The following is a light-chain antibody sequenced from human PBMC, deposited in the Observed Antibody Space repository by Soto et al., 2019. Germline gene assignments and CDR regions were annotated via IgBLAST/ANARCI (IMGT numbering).Light chain of an antibody. J-gene: IGKJ1*01. CDR1: QSISIW. CDR3: QQCNNYSWT. CDR2: KAS. V-gene: IGKV1-5*03. Sequence: DIQMTQSPSTLSASVGDRVAITYRASQSISIWLAWYQQKPGKAPKLLIYKASSLESGVPSRFSGSGSGTEFTLTISSLQPDDFATYYCQQCNNYSWTFGQGTKVEIK.